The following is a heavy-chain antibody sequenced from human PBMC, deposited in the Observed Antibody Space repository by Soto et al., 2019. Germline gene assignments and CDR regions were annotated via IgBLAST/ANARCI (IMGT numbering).Heavy chain of an antibody. D-gene: IGHD1-20*01. CDR1: GYSFTNYW. CDR3: ARRAPGDLPYNWNDRPWLDF. Sequence: GESLKISCKGSGYSFTNYWIAWVRQMPGKGLEWMGIIYPGDSDTRYSPSFQGQVTISADKSISTAYLQWSSLKASDTAMYYCARRAPGDLPYNWNDRPWLDFWGQGTLVTVSS. J-gene: IGHJ4*02. V-gene: IGHV5-51*01. CDR2: IYPGDSDT.